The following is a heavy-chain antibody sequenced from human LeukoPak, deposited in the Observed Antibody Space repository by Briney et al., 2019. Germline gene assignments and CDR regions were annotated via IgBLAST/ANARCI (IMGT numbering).Heavy chain of an antibody. CDR1: GYTFTSFA. CDR2: INAGNCDT. V-gene: IGHV1-3*01. D-gene: IGHD3-10*01. J-gene: IGHJ4*02. CDR3: ARDAMVRGVMDY. Sequence: ASVKVSCKASGYTFTSFAIQWVRQAPGQRLEWMGWINAGNCDTKYSQRFQGRVTITRDTSASTGYMELSSLRSEDTAVYYCARDAMVRGVMDYWGQGTLVTVSS.